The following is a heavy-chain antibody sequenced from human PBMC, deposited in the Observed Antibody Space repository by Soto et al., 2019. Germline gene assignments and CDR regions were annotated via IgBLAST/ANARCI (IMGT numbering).Heavy chain of an antibody. CDR2: ISSDGSRI. CDR3: AKGSGYDFYYGLDV. Sequence: GGSLRLSCAASEFTLSNYWMHWVRQAPGKGLVWVSRISSDGSRINYADSVKGRFTISRDNSKNTLYLQMNSLGAEDTAVYYCAKGSGYDFYYGLDVWGQGTAVTVSS. D-gene: IGHD2-15*01. V-gene: IGHV3-74*01. J-gene: IGHJ6*02. CDR1: EFTLSNYW.